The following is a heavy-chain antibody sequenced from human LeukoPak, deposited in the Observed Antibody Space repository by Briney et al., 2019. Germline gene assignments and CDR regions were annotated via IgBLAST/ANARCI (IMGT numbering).Heavy chain of an antibody. J-gene: IGHJ4*02. V-gene: IGHV1-2*02. CDR3: ARAPGYSSGWYFFSY. D-gene: IGHD6-19*01. CDR2: INPNSGGT. Sequence: ASVKVSCKASGYTFTCYYIHWVRLAPGHRLEWVGWINPNSGGTNYAQKFQGRVTMTRDTSISTAYMELSRLRSDDTAVYYCARAPGYSSGWYFFSYWGQGTLVTVSS. CDR1: GYTFTCYY.